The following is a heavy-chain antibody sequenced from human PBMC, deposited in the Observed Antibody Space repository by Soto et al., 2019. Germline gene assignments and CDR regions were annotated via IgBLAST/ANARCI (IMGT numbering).Heavy chain of an antibody. V-gene: IGHV1-18*01. J-gene: IGHJ6*02. CDR2: ISTDNGNT. CDR3: ARDQGITTFGVYSMYYYGMDV. Sequence: QVQLVQSGAEVKKPGASVKVSCKASGYTFTNSGISWVRQAPGQGLEWMGWISTDNGNTNYALHLQGRVSMTTDTSTSTAYIDRRSLRSDDTAVYYCARDQGITTFGVYSMYYYGMDVWGQGTTVTVSS. D-gene: IGHD3-3*01. CDR1: GYTFTNSG.